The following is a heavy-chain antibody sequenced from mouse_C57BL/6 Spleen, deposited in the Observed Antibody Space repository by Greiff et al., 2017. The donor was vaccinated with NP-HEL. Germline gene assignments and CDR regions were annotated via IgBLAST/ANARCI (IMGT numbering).Heavy chain of an antibody. CDR3: ARVYGSSYVRNPWFAY. Sequence: QVQLKQPGAELVMPGASVKLSCKASGYTFTSYWMHWVKQRPGQGLEWIGEIDPSDSYTNYNQKFKGKSTLTVDKSSSTAYMQLSSLTSEDSAVYYCARVYGSSYVRNPWFAYWGQGTLVTVSA. J-gene: IGHJ3*01. V-gene: IGHV1-69*01. D-gene: IGHD1-1*01. CDR2: IDPSDSYT. CDR1: GYTFTSYW.